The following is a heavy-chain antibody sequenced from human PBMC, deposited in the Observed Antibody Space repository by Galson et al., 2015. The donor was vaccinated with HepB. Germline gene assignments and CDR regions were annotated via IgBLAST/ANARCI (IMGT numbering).Heavy chain of an antibody. V-gene: IGHV3-30*18. CDR1: GFTFSSYG. Sequence: SLRLSCAASGFTFSSYGMHWVRQAPGKGLEWVAVISYDGSNKYYADSVKGRFTISRDNSKNTLYLQMNSLRAEDTAVYYCAKCSGGSCYVDYWGQGTLVTVSS. CDR3: AKCSGGSCYVDY. CDR2: ISYDGSNK. J-gene: IGHJ4*02. D-gene: IGHD2-15*01.